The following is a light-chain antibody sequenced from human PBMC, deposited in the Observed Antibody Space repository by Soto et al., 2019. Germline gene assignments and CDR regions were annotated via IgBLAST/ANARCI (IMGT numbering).Light chain of an antibody. V-gene: IGKV1-39*01. J-gene: IGKJ2*01. CDR3: LQSYSTPYT. CDR1: QSISSY. Sequence: DIQITQTPSSLSASVGDRVTMTCRASQSISSYLNWYQRKPGKAPKLLIYAASSLQSGVPSRFSGSGSGTDFTLTISSLQPEDFATYYCLQSYSTPYTFGQGTKLEIK. CDR2: AAS.